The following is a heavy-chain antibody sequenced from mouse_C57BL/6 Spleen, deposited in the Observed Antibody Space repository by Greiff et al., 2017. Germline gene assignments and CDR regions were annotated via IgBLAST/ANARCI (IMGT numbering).Heavy chain of an antibody. J-gene: IGHJ1*03. D-gene: IGHD1-1*01. Sequence: EVNVVESGGGLVKPGGSLKLSCAASGFTFSSYAMSWVRQTPEKRLEWVATISDGGSYTYYPDNVKGRFTISRDNAKNNLYLQMSHLKSEDTAMYYSARDRITTVAGYFDVWGTGTAVTVSS. CDR2: ISDGGSYT. CDR3: ARDRITTVAGYFDV. CDR1: GFTFSSYA. V-gene: IGHV5-4*01.